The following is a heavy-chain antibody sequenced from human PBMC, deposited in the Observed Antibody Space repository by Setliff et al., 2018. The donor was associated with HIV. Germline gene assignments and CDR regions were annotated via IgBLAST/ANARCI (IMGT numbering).Heavy chain of an antibody. Sequence: LRLSCAASGYSINSGFSRAWIRQPPGQGPQWIGSIYQSGSIYYNPSLQSRVTISVDSSKNQFSLNLFSVTAADTAVYYCARPRRVRSRAWYWFDIWGQGTLVTVSS. CDR1: GYSINSGFS. D-gene: IGHD6-19*01. CDR2: IYQSGSI. J-gene: IGHJ5*02. CDR3: ARPRRVRSRAWYWFDI. V-gene: IGHV4-38-2*01.